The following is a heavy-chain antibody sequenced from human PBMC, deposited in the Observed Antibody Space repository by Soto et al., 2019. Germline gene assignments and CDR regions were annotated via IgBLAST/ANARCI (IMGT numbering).Heavy chain of an antibody. V-gene: IGHV3-74*01. CDR3: ARGLYRDYGQDY. D-gene: IGHD4-17*01. J-gene: IGHJ4*02. CDR2: INGDVTST. Sequence: VQLVESGGGLVQTGGSLRLSCAASGFSFSSYWMHWVRQAPGEGLVWVSRINGDVTSTNYADSVKGRFTISRDNAQNTLYLQMNSLRAEDTAVYSCARGLYRDYGQDYWGQGTLVTVSS. CDR1: GFSFSSYW.